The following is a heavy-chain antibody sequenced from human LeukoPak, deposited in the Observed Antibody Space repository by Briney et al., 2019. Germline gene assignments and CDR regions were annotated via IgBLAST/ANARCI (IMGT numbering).Heavy chain of an antibody. V-gene: IGHV4-34*01. CDR3: ARGGGYYYGSGSRPLDY. CDR2: INHSGTT. CDR1: GGFLSGYY. D-gene: IGHD3-10*01. Sequence: SETLSLTCGVYGGFLSGYYWSWIRNPPGKGLEWIGEINHSGTTNYNPSFKSRVTMTVDTSKNQLSLMLSSVTAADTAVYYCARGGGYYYGSGSRPLDYWGQGTLVTVSS. J-gene: IGHJ4*02.